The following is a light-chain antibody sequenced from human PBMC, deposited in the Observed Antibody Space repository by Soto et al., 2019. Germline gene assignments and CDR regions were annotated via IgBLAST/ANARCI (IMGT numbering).Light chain of an antibody. V-gene: IGKV1-5*01. CDR2: AAS. Sequence: DIQMTQSPSTLPASVGDRHTIPCRPSQSISNWLAWYQQKPGKAPKLLIYAASSLQSGVPSRFSGSGSGTEFTLTISSLQSEDVAVYYCQQYDNWPPYTVGKGTKVDIK. J-gene: IGKJ2*01. CDR3: QQYDNWPPYT. CDR1: QSISNW.